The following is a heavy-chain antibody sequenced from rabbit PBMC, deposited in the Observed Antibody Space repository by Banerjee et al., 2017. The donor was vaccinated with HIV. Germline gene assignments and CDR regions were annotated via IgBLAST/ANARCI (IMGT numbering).Heavy chain of an antibody. CDR2: IYAGNSGST. V-gene: IGHV1S40*01. J-gene: IGHJ4*01. CDR3: ARSSAGVGVYAYVEYFKL. CDR1: GFSFSSYYY. D-gene: IGHD6-1*01. Sequence: QSLEESGGDLVKPGASLTLTCTASGFSFSSYYYMCWVRQVPGKGLEWIACIYAGNSGSTYYASWAKGRFTISKTSSTTVTLQMTSLTDPDTATYFCARSSAGVGVYAYVEYFKLWGPGTLVTVS.